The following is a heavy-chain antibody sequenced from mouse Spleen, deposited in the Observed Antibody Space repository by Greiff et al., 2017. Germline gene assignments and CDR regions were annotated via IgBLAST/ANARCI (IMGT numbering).Heavy chain of an antibody. CDR1: GFTFSDYY. CDR3: AREDSSGYVGFAY. D-gene: IGHD3-2*01. V-gene: IGHV5-16*01. J-gene: IGHJ3*01. Sequence: EVQVVESEGGLVQPGSSMKLSCTASGFTFSDYYMAWVRQVPEKGLEWVANINYDGSSTYYLDSLKSRFIISRDNAKNILYLQMSSLKSEDTATYYCAREDSSGYVGFAYWGQGTLVTVSA. CDR2: INYDGSST.